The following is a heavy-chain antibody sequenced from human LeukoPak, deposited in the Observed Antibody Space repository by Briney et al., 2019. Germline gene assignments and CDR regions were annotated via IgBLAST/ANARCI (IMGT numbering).Heavy chain of an antibody. V-gene: IGHV3-23*01. Sequence: GGSLRLSCAASGFTFSSFWMTWVRQAPGKGLEWVSAISGSGGSTYYADSVKGRFTISRDNSKNTLYLQMNSLRAEDTAVYYCAKGDYGDYGYVRFDYWGQGTLVTVSS. CDR3: AKGDYGDYGYVRFDY. CDR1: GFTFSSFW. CDR2: ISGSGGST. D-gene: IGHD4-17*01. J-gene: IGHJ4*02.